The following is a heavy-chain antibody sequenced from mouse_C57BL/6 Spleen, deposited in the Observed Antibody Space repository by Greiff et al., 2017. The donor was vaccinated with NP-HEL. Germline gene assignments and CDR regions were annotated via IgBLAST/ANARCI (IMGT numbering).Heavy chain of an antibody. D-gene: IGHD1-1*01. CDR2: IDPENGDT. CDR1: GFNIKDDY. J-gene: IGHJ2*01. CDR3: TTSLRSFDY. V-gene: IGHV14-4*01. Sequence: VQLKQSGAELVRPGASVKLSCTASGFNIKDDYMHWVKQRPEQGLEWIGWIDPENGDTEYASKFQGKATITADTSSNTAYLQLSSLTSEDTAVYYCTTSLRSFDYWGQGTTLTVSS.